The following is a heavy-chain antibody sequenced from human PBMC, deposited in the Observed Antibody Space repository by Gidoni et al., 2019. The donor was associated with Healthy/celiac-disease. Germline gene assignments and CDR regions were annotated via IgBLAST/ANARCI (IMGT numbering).Heavy chain of an antibody. Sequence: QITLKESGPTLVKPTQTLTLTCTFSGFSLSTSGVGVGWIRQPPGKALEWLALIYWNVDKRYSPSLKSRLTITKDTSKNQVVLTMTNMDPVDTATYYCARPRVDYDSSGSDAFDIWGQGTMVTVSS. CDR2: IYWNVDK. D-gene: IGHD3-22*01. J-gene: IGHJ3*02. V-gene: IGHV2-5*01. CDR3: ARPRVDYDSSGSDAFDI. CDR1: GFSLSTSGVG.